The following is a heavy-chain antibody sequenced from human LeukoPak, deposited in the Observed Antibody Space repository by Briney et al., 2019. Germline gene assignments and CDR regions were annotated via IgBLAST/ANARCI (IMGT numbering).Heavy chain of an antibody. D-gene: IGHD3-10*01. V-gene: IGHV4-59*12. CDR3: AREVGYYGSGSSPDY. J-gene: IGHJ4*02. Sequence: SETLSLTCTVSGGSISNYYWSWIRQPPGKGLEWIGYIYYSGSTNYNPSLKSRVTISVDTSKNQFSLKLSSVTAADTAVYYCAREVGYYGSGSSPDYWGQGTLVTVSS. CDR2: IYYSGST. CDR1: GGSISNYY.